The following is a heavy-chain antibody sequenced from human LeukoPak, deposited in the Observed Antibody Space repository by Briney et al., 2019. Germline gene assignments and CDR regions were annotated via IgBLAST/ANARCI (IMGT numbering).Heavy chain of an antibody. D-gene: IGHD5-24*01. CDR1: GFTFTSHS. CDR2: ISGSGGST. Sequence: PGGSLRLSCAASGFTFTSHSMNWVRQAPGKGLEWVSAISGSGGSTYYADSVKGRFTISRDNSKNTLYLQMNSLRAEDTAVYYCAKSVEMATITLFDYWGQGTLVTVSS. J-gene: IGHJ4*02. V-gene: IGHV3-23*01. CDR3: AKSVEMATITLFDY.